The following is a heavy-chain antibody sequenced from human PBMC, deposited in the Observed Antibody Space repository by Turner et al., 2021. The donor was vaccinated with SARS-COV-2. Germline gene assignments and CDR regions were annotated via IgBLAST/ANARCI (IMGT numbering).Heavy chain of an antibody. D-gene: IGHD3-22*01. CDR3: AIVPHYYDSSGYYFAFDY. CDR2: INPNSGGT. V-gene: IGHV1-2*02. CDR1: RYSFTGYY. Sequence: QVQLVQPGAALKQPGASVEVSIRASRYSFTGYYMHWVRQAPGQGLEWMGWINPNSGGTNDAQKFQGRVTMTRDTSISTAYMELSRLRSDDTAVYYCAIVPHYYDSSGYYFAFDYWGQGTLVTVSS. J-gene: IGHJ4*02.